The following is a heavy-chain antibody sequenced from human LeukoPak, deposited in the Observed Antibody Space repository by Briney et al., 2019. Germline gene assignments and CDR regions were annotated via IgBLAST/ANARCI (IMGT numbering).Heavy chain of an antibody. CDR3: ANLAVIQPHDY. J-gene: IGHJ4*02. V-gene: IGHV3-30*18. D-gene: IGHD3-16*02. CDR2: ISYDGSNK. CDR1: GFTFSSYG. Sequence: QSGGSLRLSCAASGFTFSSYGMHWVRQAPGKGLEWVAVISYDGSNKYYADSVKGRFTISRDNSKNTLYLQMNSLRAEDTAVYYCANLAVIQPHDYWGQGTLVTVSS.